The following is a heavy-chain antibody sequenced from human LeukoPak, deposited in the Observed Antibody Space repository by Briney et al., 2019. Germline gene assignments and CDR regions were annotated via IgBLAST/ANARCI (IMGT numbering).Heavy chain of an antibody. CDR3: ARTVTTRRTSYYYYGMDV. CDR1: GGSIRSYY. V-gene: IGHV4-4*07. J-gene: IGHJ6*02. Sequence: SETLSLTCTVSGGSIRSYYWSWIRQPAGKGLEWIGRIYTSGSTNYNPSLKSGVTMSVDTSMNQFSLKLSSVTAADMAVYYCARTVTTRRTSYYYYGMDVWGQRTTVTVSS. CDR2: IYTSGST. D-gene: IGHD4-17*01.